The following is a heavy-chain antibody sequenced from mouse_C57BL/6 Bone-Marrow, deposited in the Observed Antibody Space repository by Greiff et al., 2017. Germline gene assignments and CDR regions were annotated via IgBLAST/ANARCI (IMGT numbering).Heavy chain of an antibody. CDR1: GFTFSDFY. J-gene: IGHJ4*01. CDR3: ARDSYYYGSSPDYYAMDY. CDR2: SRNKANDYTT. D-gene: IGHD1-1*01. Sequence: EVQVVESGGGLVQSGRSLRLSCATSGFTFSDFYMEWVRQAPGKGLEWIAASRNKANDYTTEYSASVKGRFIVSRDTSQSILYLQMNALRAEDTAIYYCARDSYYYGSSPDYYAMDYWGQGTSVTVSS. V-gene: IGHV7-1*01.